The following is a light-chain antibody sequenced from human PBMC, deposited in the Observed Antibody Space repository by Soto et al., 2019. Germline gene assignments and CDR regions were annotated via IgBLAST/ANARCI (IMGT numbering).Light chain of an antibody. V-gene: IGLV2-14*01. CDR3: SSYTSSRTYV. J-gene: IGLJ1*01. CDR1: SSDVGGYNY. CDR2: EVT. Sequence: QSVLTQPASVSWSPGQSITISCTGTSSDVGGYNYVSWYQQHPGKVPKLMIYEVTNRPSGVSNRFSGSKSVNTASLTISGLQAEDEADYYCSSYTSSRTYVFGTGTKGTVL.